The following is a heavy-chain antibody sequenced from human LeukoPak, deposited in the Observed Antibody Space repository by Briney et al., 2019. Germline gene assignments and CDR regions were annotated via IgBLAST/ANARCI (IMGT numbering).Heavy chain of an antibody. CDR2: IYYSGST. V-gene: IGHV4-31*03. D-gene: IGHD4-17*01. J-gene: IGHJ4*02. CDR3: ARGDYGVRTDY. Sequence: SETLSLACTVSGGSISSGGYYWSWIRQHPGKGLEWIGYIYYSGSTYYNPSLKSRVTISVDTSKNQFSLKLSSVTAADTAVYYCARGDYGVRTDYWGQGTLVTVSS. CDR1: GGSISSGGYY.